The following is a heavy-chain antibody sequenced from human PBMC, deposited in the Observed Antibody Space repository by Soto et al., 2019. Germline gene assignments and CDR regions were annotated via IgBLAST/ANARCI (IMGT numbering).Heavy chain of an antibody. CDR2: IYYSGST. D-gene: IGHD3-22*01. CDR3: ARDEAGNSKGYYYDY. CDR1: GGSLSSGDYY. V-gene: IGHV4-30-4*01. Sequence: QVQLQESGPGLVKPSQTLALTCTVSGGSLSSGDYYWSWIRQPPGKGLEWIGYIYYSGSTNYNPSPKSRVTISVDTSKNQCSLRLDSVAAPETAVYYCARDEAGNSKGYYYDYWGEGALVTVSS. J-gene: IGHJ4*02.